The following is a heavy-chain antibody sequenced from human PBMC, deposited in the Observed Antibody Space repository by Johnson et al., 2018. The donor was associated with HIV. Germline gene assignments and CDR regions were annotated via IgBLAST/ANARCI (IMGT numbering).Heavy chain of an antibody. J-gene: IGHJ3*02. CDR2: IWYDGSNK. D-gene: IGHD3-10*01. V-gene: IGHV3-33*01. Sequence: QMLLVESGGGVVQPGRSLRLSCAASGFTFSGYAMHWVRQAPGKGLEWVAVIWYDGSNKYYADSVKGRFTISRDNSKNTLYLQMNSLRAEDTALYYCAREGFGDGAFDIWGQGTIVTVSS. CDR3: AREGFGDGAFDI. CDR1: GFTFSGYA.